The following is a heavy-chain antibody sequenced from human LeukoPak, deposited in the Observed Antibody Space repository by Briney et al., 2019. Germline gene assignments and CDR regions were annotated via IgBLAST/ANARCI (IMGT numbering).Heavy chain of an antibody. Sequence: SETLSLTCSVSGDFISSDYWSWIRQLAGKGLEWIGRIYTTGSTNYNPSLKSRVTMSVDMSKSQFSLKLSSVTAADTAVYYCASASGYWGQGTLVTVSS. J-gene: IGHJ4*02. CDR2: IYTTGST. CDR1: GDFISSDY. V-gene: IGHV4-4*07. CDR3: ASASGY. D-gene: IGHD6-19*01.